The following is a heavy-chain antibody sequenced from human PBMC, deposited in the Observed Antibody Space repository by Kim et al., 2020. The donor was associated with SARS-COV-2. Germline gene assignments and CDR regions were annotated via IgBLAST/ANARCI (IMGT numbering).Heavy chain of an antibody. CDR3: AKDLIAAAGPYGMDV. Sequence: GGSLRLSCAASGFTFDDYAMHWVRQAPGKGLEWVSGISWNSGSIGYADSVKGRFTISRDNAKNSLYLQMNSLRAEDTALYYCAKDLIAAAGPYGMDVWGQGPTVTVSS. CDR2: ISWNSGSI. D-gene: IGHD6-13*01. J-gene: IGHJ6*02. CDR1: GFTFDDYA. V-gene: IGHV3-9*01.